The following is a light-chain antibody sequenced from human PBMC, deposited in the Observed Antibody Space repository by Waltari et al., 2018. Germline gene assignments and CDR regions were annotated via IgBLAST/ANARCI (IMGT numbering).Light chain of an antibody. CDR3: QELNTYPQSLT. V-gene: IGKV1-9*01. CDR1: QGISSY. CDR2: AAS. Sequence: DIQLTQSPSFLSASIGDRVTITCRASQGISSYLAWYQQKPGKAPKLLIYAASTLQSGVPARSSGSGAGTEFTLSISSLQPEDFATYYCQELNTYPQSLTFGGGTKVEI. J-gene: IGKJ4*01.